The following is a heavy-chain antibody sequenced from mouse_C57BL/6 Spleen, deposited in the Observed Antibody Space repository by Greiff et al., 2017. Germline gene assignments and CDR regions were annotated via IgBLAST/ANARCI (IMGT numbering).Heavy chain of an antibody. CDR2: IDPETGGT. J-gene: IGHJ3*01. CDR1: GYTFTDYE. Sequence: VQLQQSGAELVRPGASVTLSCKASGYTFTDYEMHWVKQTPVHGLEWIGAIDPETGGTAYNQKFKGKAILTADKYSSTAYMELRSLTSEDSAVYYCTSGLLKAWFAYWGQGTLVTVSA. D-gene: IGHD2-3*01. V-gene: IGHV1-15*01. CDR3: TSGLLKAWFAY.